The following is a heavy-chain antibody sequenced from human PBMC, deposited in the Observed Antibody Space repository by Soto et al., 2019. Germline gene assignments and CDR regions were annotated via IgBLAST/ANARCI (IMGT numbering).Heavy chain of an antibody. V-gene: IGHV4-31*03. CDR3: ARHNYDSSGYYHYYYGMDV. Sequence: SETLSLTCTVSGGSISTNGHYWTWIRQHPGKGLEWIAYIYYTGNSYLNPSLKSRLSISVDTSKNQFSLELRSVTAADTAVYYCARHNYDSSGYYHYYYGMDVWGQGTTVTVSS. CDR1: GGSISTNGHY. J-gene: IGHJ6*02. D-gene: IGHD3-22*01. CDR2: IYYTGNS.